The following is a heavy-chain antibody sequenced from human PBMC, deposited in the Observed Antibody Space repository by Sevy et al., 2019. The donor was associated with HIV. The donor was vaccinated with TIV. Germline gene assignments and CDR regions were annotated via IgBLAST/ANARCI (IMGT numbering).Heavy chain of an antibody. CDR2: IYTSGST. V-gene: IGHV4-61*02. Sequence: SETLSLTCTVSGGSISSGSYYWSWIRQPAGKGLEWIGRIYTSGSTNYNPSLKSRVTISVDTSKNQFSLKLSSVTAADTAVYYCARASSSGCYNGWFDPWGQGTLVTVSS. D-gene: IGHD6-19*01. CDR3: ARASSSGCYNGWFDP. J-gene: IGHJ5*02. CDR1: GGSISSGSYY.